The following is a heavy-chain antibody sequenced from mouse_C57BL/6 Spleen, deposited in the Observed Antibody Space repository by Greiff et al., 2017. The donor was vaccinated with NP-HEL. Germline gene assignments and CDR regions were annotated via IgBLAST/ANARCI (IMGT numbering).Heavy chain of an antibody. Sequence: EVNLVESGGGLVKPGGSLKLSCAASGFTFSSYAMSWVRQTPEKRLEWVATISDGGSYTYYPDNVKGRFTISRDNAKNNLYLQMSHLKSEDTAMYYCARDKGNGAWFAYWGQGTLVTVSA. V-gene: IGHV5-4*01. CDR2: ISDGGSYT. CDR1: GFTFSSYA. D-gene: IGHD2-1*01. J-gene: IGHJ3*01. CDR3: ARDKGNGAWFAY.